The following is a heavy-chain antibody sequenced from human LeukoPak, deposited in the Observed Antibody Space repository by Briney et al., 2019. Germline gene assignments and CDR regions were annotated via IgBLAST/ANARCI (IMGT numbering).Heavy chain of an antibody. J-gene: IGHJ6*03. CDR2: INHSGST. D-gene: IGHD3-3*01. CDR1: GGSFSGYY. V-gene: IGHV4-34*01. CDR3: ARGLTGVFGVVDYYYYYYMDV. Sequence: PSETLSLTCAVYGGSFSGYYWSWIRQPPGKGLEWIGEINHSGSTNYNPSLKSRVTISVDTSKNQFSLKLSSVTAADTAVYYCARGLTGVFGVVDYYYYYYMDVWGKGTTVTVSS.